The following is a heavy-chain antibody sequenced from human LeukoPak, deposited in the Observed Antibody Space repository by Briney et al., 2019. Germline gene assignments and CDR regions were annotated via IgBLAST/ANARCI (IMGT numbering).Heavy chain of an antibody. Sequence: PGGSLRLSCAASGFTFSTYAMSWVRQAPGKELEWVSYISSSSSTIYYADSVKGRFTISRDNAKNTLYLQMNSLRPDDTAVYYCARNHYGSVDYWGQGTLVTVSS. CDR3: ARNHYGSVDY. CDR2: ISSSSSTI. V-gene: IGHV3-48*04. D-gene: IGHD3-10*01. CDR1: GFTFSTYA. J-gene: IGHJ4*02.